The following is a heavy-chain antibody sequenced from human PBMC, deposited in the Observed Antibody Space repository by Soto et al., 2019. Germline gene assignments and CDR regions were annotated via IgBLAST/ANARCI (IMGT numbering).Heavy chain of an antibody. CDR1: GYTFTSYG. J-gene: IGHJ6*02. CDR3: ASLDYREHSYYYYGMDV. V-gene: IGHV1-18*01. D-gene: IGHD4-4*01. Sequence: QVQLVQSGAEVKKPGASVKVSCKASGYTFTSYGISWVRQAPGQGLEWMGWISAYNGNTNYAQKLQGRVTMTTDTSTSTAYMELRSLRSDDTAVYYCASLDYREHSYYYYGMDVWGQGTTVTVSS. CDR2: ISAYNGNT.